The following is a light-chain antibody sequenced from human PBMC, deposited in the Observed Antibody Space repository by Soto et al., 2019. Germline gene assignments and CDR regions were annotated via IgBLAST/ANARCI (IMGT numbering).Light chain of an antibody. V-gene: IGLV2-14*01. J-gene: IGLJ3*02. CDR3: SSYTTSRTLV. Sequence: QSVLTQPASVSGSPGQSITISCTGTSTDIGAYKYVSWYQQNPGKAPKLMIYEVSSRPSGVSNRFSGSKSGNTASLTISGLQAEDEADYYCSSYTTSRTLVFGGGTKLTVL. CDR1: STDIGAYKY. CDR2: EVS.